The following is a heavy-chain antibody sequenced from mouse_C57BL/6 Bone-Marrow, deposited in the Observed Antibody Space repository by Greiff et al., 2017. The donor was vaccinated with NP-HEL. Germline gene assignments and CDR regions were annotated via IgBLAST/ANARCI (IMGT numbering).Heavy chain of an antibody. CDR3: ARGLLWVRRRDYYAMDY. V-gene: IGHV1-64*01. J-gene: IGHJ4*01. Sequence: VQLQQSGAELVKPGASVKLSCKASGYTFTSYWMHWVKQRPGQGLEWIGMIHPNSGSTNYNEKFKSKATLTVDKSSSTAYMQISSLTSEDSAVYYCARGLLWVRRRDYYAMDYWGQGTSVTVSS. D-gene: IGHD2-14*01. CDR1: GYTFTSYW. CDR2: IHPNSGST.